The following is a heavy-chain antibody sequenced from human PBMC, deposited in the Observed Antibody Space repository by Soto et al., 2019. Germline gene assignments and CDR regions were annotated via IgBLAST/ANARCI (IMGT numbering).Heavy chain of an antibody. CDR2: INSRTDGGTT. Sequence: PGGSLRLSCAASGFTFTNAWIHWVRQAPGKGLEWVGRINSRTDGGTTDLAAPVKGRFTLSRDDSKDTVYLQMNSLKSEDSAVYYCIYFFDSGNYFHVDYWGQGTLVTVSS. J-gene: IGHJ4*02. CDR1: GFTFTNAW. D-gene: IGHD3-22*01. CDR3: IYFFDSGNYFHVDY. V-gene: IGHV3-15*01.